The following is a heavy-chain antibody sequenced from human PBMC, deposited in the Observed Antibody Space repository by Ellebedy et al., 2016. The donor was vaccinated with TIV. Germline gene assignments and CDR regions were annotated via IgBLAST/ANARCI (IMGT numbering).Heavy chain of an antibody. CDR3: ARPDLDY. V-gene: IGHV3-53*01. CDR1: GFTFSSYS. Sequence: GESLKISCAASGFTFSSYSMNWVRQAPGKGLEWVSVIYSGGGTYYADSVKGRFTLSRDNSKNTLYLQMNSLRAEDTAMYYCARPDLDYWGQGTLVSVSS. CDR2: IYSGGGT. J-gene: IGHJ4*02.